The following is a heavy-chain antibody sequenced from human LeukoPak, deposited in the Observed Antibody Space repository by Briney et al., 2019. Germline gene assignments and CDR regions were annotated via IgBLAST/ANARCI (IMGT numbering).Heavy chain of an antibody. Sequence: SETLSLTCTVSGGAISSSSYFWSWIRQPPGKGLEWIGSIYYSGSTYYNPSLKSRVTISVDTSKNQFSLKLTSVTASDTAVYYCARHRFGGFYYFDYWGQGTLVTVSS. CDR2: IYYSGST. CDR3: ARHRFGGFYYFDY. D-gene: IGHD3-10*01. V-gene: IGHV4-39*01. CDR1: GGAISSSSYF. J-gene: IGHJ4*02.